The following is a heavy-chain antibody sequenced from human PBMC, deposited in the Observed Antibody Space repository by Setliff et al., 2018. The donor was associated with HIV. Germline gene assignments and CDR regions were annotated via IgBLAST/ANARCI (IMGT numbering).Heavy chain of an antibody. V-gene: IGHV4-59*08. CDR2: IFDSGST. CDR1: GASISSYY. CDR3: VRHGPQTPLFFHI. Sequence: PSETLSLTCSVSGASISSYYLSWIRQPPGKGLEWIGYIFDSGSTNYNLSLESRVTMSLDTSRNQFSLRLRSVTAADTAVYYCVRHGPQTPLFFHIWGHGTMVTVSS. J-gene: IGHJ3*02.